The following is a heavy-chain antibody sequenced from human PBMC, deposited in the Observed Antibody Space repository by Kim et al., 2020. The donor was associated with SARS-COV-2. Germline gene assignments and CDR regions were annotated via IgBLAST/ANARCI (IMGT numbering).Heavy chain of an antibody. J-gene: IGHJ4*02. D-gene: IGHD6-19*01. CDR3: ARGRPSGWAD. Sequence: GGSLRLSCAAYGFTLSSNWMHWVRQAPGKGLVYVSSINSDGSSTIYADSVKGRFTISRDNAKNTLYLQMNSLRAEDTAVYYCARGRPSGWADWGQGTLVTVSS. CDR2: INSDGSST. CDR1: GFTLSSNW. V-gene: IGHV3-74*01.